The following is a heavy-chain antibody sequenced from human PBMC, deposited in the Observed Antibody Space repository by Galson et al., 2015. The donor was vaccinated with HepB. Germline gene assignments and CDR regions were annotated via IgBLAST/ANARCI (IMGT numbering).Heavy chain of an antibody. CDR2: IIPIFGTA. J-gene: IGHJ6*03. V-gene: IGHV1-69*13. CDR3: AREVGYCSSTSCYPVDGARSNYYYYYMDV. D-gene: IGHD2-2*01. CDR1: GGTFSSYA. Sequence: SVKVSCKASGGTFSSYAISWVRQAPGQGLEWMGGIIPIFGTANYAQKFQGRVTITADESTSTAYMELSSLRSEDTAVYYCAREVGYCSSTSCYPVDGARSNYYYYYMDVWGKGATVTVSS.